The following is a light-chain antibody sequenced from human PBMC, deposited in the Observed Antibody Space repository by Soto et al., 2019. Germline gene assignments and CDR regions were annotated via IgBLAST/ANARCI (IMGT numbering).Light chain of an antibody. CDR1: QTISSW. Sequence: DILMTQSPSTLSGSVGDRVTITCRASQTISSWLAWYQQKPGKAPKLLIYKASTIKSGVPSRFSGSGSGTEFTLTISSLQPEDFSTYYCQHYNSYSEAFGQGTKVDIK. V-gene: IGKV1-5*03. CDR3: QHYNSYSEA. J-gene: IGKJ1*01. CDR2: KAS.